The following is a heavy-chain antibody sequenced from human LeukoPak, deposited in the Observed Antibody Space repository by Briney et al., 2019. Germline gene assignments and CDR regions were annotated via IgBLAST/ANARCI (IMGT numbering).Heavy chain of an antibody. CDR2: MNPNSGNT. J-gene: IGHJ5*02. V-gene: IGHV1-8*01. CDR1: GYTFTSYD. D-gene: IGHD6-19*01. Sequence: VASVKVSCKASGYTFTSYDINWVRQATGQGLEWMGWMNPNSGNTGYAQKFQGRVTMTRNTSISTAYMELSSLSSEDSAVYDCARGRCIAVAGTRFDPWGQGTLVTVSS. CDR3: ARGRCIAVAGTRFDP.